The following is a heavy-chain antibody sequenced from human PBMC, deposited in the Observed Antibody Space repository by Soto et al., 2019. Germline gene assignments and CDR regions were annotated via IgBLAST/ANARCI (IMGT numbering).Heavy chain of an antibody. Sequence: GGSLRLSCAASGFTFSSYAFSWVRQAPGKGLEWVSAISGSDGSRYYADSGKGRFTISRDNSKNTLYLQMNGLRAEDTAIYYCANPSYIFGVLIPGAFDYWGQGTLVTVSS. CDR1: GFTFSSYA. CDR2: ISGSDGSR. CDR3: ANPSYIFGVLIPGAFDY. V-gene: IGHV3-23*01. D-gene: IGHD3-3*02. J-gene: IGHJ4*02.